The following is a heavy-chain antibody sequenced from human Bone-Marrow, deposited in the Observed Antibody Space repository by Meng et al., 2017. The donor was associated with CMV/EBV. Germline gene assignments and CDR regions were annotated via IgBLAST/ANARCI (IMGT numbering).Heavy chain of an antibody. CDR2: INPNSGGT. Sequence: ASVKVFCKASGYTFTGYYMHWVRQAPGQGLEWMGWINPNSGGTNYAQKFQGRVTMTRDTSISTAYMELSRLRSDDTAVYYCARVGKKPAAVEKGHFDYWGQGTLVTVSS. CDR1: GYTFTGYY. D-gene: IGHD2-2*01. J-gene: IGHJ4*02. V-gene: IGHV1-2*02. CDR3: ARVGKKPAAVEKGHFDY.